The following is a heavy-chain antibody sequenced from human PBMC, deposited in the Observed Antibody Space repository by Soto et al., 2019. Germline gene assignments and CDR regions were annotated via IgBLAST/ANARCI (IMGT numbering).Heavy chain of an antibody. D-gene: IGHD5-18*01. V-gene: IGHV4-34*01. J-gene: IGHJ4*02. CDR2: INHSGST. CDR1: GGSFSGYY. Sequence: TSETLSLTCAAYGGSFSGYYWSWIRQPPGKGLERIGEINHSGSTNYNPSLKSRVTISVDTSKNQFSLKLSSVTAADTAVYYCASRSRYRDGYFDYWGQGTLVTVSS. CDR3: ASRSRYRDGYFDY.